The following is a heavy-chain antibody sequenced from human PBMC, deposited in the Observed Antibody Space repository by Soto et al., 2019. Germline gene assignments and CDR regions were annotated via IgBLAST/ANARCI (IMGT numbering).Heavy chain of an antibody. CDR2: INHSGST. CDR1: GGSFSGYY. J-gene: IGHJ5*02. Sequence: SETLSLTCAVYGGSFSGYYWSWIRQPPGKGLEWIGQINHSGSTNYNPSLKSRVTISVDTSKNQFSLKLSSVTAADTAVYYCASYTAMVRGWFDPWGQGTLVTVSS. V-gene: IGHV4-34*01. CDR3: ASYTAMVRGWFDP. D-gene: IGHD5-18*01.